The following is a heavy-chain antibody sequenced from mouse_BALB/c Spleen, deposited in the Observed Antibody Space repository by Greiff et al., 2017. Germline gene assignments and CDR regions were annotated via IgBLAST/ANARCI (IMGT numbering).Heavy chain of an antibody. J-gene: IGHJ4*01. V-gene: IGHV1-4*02. CDR2: SNPSSGYT. CDR1: GFTFTNYK. CDR3: ASDYYAMDY. Sequence: VQLQESAAELVKPGASVKMSCKASGFTFTNYKMHWVKQRPGQGLEWIGYSNPSSGYTEYNQKFKDKTTLTADKSSSTAYMQLSSLTSEDSAVYYCASDYYAMDYWGQGTSVTVSS.